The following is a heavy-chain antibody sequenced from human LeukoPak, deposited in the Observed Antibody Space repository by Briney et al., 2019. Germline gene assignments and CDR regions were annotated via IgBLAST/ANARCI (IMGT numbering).Heavy chain of an antibody. CDR3: ARIANYYGSGSYYKGRDYYYMDV. D-gene: IGHD3-10*01. Sequence: GASVKVSCKASGYTFTSYGISWVRQAPGQGLEWMGWISAYNGNTNYAQKLQGRVTMTTDTSTSTAYMELRSLRSDDTAVYYCARIANYYGSGSYYKGRDYYYMDVWGKGTTVTVSS. CDR1: GYTFTSYG. CDR2: ISAYNGNT. V-gene: IGHV1-18*01. J-gene: IGHJ6*03.